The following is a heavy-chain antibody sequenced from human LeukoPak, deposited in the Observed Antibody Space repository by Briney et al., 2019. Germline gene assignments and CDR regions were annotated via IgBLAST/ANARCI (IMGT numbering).Heavy chain of an antibody. V-gene: IGHV6-1*01. Sequence: SQTLSLTCAISGDSVSSKSAAWNWIRQSPSRGLEWLGRTFYRSKWNYDYAVSVKSRINIYPDTSKNQFSLQLNSVTSEDTAVYFCAIFAVTGNGMDVWGQGTTVTVSS. CDR3: AIFAVTGNGMDV. D-gene: IGHD2-21*02. CDR1: GDSVSSKSAA. CDR2: TFYRSKWNY. J-gene: IGHJ6*02.